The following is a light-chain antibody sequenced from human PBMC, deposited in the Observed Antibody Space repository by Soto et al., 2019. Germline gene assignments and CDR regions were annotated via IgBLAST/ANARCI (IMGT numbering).Light chain of an antibody. CDR1: SSDVGGYNY. J-gene: IGLJ3*02. Sequence: QSALTQPASVSGSPGQSITISCTGTSSDVGGYNYVSWYQQHPAKAPKLMIYEVSKRPSGVCHRFSGSKSGNTASLTISGLQAEDEADYYCFSYTTSSTLVFGGGTKLTVL. CDR2: EVS. V-gene: IGLV2-14*01. CDR3: FSYTTSSTLV.